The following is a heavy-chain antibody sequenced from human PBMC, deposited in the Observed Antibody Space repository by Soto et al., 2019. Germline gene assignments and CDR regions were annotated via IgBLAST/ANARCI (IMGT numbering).Heavy chain of an antibody. CDR2: IYYSGST. Sequence: SETLSLTCTVSGGSISSYYWSWIRQPPGKGLEWIGYIYYSGSTNYNPSLKSRVTISVDTSKNQFSLKLSSVTAADTAAYYCARLDSYYYGSGSYCRWGQGTLVTVSS. V-gene: IGHV4-59*12. CDR3: ARLDSYYYGSGSYCR. CDR1: GGSISSYY. D-gene: IGHD3-10*01. J-gene: IGHJ4*02.